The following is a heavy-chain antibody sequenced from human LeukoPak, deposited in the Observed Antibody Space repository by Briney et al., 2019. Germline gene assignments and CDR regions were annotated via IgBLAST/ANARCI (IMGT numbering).Heavy chain of an antibody. Sequence: SVKVSCKASGGTFSSYAISWVRQAPGQGLEWMGGIIPIFGTANYAQKFQGRVTITADESTSTAYMELSSLRSEDTAVYYCARGRGYSGYDKYYYYGMDVWGQGTTVTVSS. CDR1: GGTFSSYA. D-gene: IGHD5-12*01. J-gene: IGHJ6*02. V-gene: IGHV1-69*13. CDR2: IIPIFGTA. CDR3: ARGRGYSGYDKYYYYGMDV.